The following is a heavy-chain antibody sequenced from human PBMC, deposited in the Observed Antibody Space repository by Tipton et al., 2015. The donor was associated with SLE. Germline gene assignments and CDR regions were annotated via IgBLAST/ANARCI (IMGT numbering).Heavy chain of an antibody. CDR2: ISGDGTVT. D-gene: IGHD1-26*01. V-gene: IGHV3-74*01. CDR3: ARGHGGSYYGWFDP. J-gene: IGHJ5*02. CDR1: GFTFSNYW. Sequence: SLRLSCAVSGFTFSNYWMHWVRQTPGKGLVWVSRISGDGTVTTSADSMRGRFTISRDNAKNTVYLQMSGLGAEDTAVYYCARGHGGSYYGWFDPWGQGTLVTVSS.